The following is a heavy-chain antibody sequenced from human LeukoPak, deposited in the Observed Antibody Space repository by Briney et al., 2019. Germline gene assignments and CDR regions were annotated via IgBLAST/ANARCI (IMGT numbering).Heavy chain of an antibody. CDR1: GFTFSSYG. J-gene: IGHJ4*02. D-gene: IGHD1-26*01. CDR3: AKVASGSYSSLDEYYFDY. V-gene: IGHV3-30*02. Sequence: GGSLRLSCAASGFTFSSYGMHWFRQAPGKGLEWVAFIRYDGSNKYYADSVKGRFTISRDNSKNTLYLQMNSLRAEDTAVYYCAKVASGSYSSLDEYYFDYWGQGTLVTVSS. CDR2: IRYDGSNK.